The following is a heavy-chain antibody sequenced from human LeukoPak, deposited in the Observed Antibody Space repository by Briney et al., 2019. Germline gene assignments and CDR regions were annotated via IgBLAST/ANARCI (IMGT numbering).Heavy chain of an antibody. CDR1: GFTFSNYG. D-gene: IGHD1-1*01. CDR3: ARGNGIRPRWYFDY. V-gene: IGHV3-23*01. J-gene: IGHJ4*02. Sequence: PGGSLRLSCAASGFTFSNYGMSWIRQAPGKGLEWVSGIGATGADTDFGDSVKGRSTISRDNSKKTLYLQLNSLRAEDTALYYCARGNGIRPRWYFDYWGQGTLVTVSS. CDR2: IGATGADT.